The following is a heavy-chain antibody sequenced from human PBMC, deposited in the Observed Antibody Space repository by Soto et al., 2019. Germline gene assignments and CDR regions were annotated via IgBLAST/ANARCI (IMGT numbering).Heavy chain of an antibody. CDR1: GGSISSSPYN. D-gene: IGHD1-1*01. J-gene: IGHJ5*01. CDR3: ARHPTGFPNWFDS. Sequence: SETLSLTCTVSGGSISSSPYNWGWIRQPPKKGLEWIGTISYSATTYYNTSLKSRVTMSVDTSKNQFSPKLSSVTAADTAVYYCARHPTGFPNWFDSWGQGTLVTVSS. V-gene: IGHV4-39*01. CDR2: ISYSATT.